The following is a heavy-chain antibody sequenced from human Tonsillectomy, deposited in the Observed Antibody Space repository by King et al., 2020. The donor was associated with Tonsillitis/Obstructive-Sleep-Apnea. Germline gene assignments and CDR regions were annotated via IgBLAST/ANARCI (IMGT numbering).Heavy chain of an antibody. V-gene: IGHV4-59*01. D-gene: IGHD6-6*01. Sequence: QLQESGPGLVKPSETLSLTCTVSGGSISSYYWSWIRQPPGKGLEWIGYIYYSGSTNYNPSLKSRVTISVDTSKNQFSLKLSSVTAADTAVYCCARTEMTRFESRSSFPYPSCTMDVWGQGTTVTVSS. CDR2: IYYSGST. CDR1: GGSISSYY. CDR3: ARTEMTRFESRSSFPYPSCTMDV. J-gene: IGHJ6*02.